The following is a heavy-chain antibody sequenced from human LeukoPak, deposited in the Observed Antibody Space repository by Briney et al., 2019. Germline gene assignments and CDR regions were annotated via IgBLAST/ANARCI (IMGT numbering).Heavy chain of an antibody. Sequence: GGSLRLSCAAAGFTFSSYGMSWVRQAPGKGLEWVSSISGSGGSTYYADSVKGRFTISRDNSKNTLYLQMNSLRAEDTAVYYCAREHGGNSGRHWFDPWGQGTLVTVSS. V-gene: IGHV3-23*01. CDR1: GFTFSSYG. CDR3: AREHGGNSGRHWFDP. CDR2: ISGSGGST. D-gene: IGHD4-23*01. J-gene: IGHJ5*02.